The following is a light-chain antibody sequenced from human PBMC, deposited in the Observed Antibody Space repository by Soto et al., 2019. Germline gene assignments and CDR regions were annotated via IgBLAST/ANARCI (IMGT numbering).Light chain of an antibody. CDR1: SSDVGDYNY. CDR3: SSYTSSSTCV. Sequence: QSVLTQPASVSGSPGQSITISCTGTSSDVGDYNYVSWYQQHPGKAPKLMIYDVSNRPSGVSNRFSGSKSGNTASLTISGLQAEDEADYYYSSYTSSSTCVFGTGTKVTVL. V-gene: IGLV2-14*01. J-gene: IGLJ1*01. CDR2: DVS.